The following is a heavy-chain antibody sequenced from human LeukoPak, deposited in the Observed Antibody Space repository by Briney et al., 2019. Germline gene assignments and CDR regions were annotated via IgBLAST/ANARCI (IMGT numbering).Heavy chain of an antibody. CDR3: ARRMRTNYYGSGRRGTVDY. V-gene: IGHV4-39*07. Sequence: SETLSLTCTVSGGSLSSSSTSYWGWIRQPPGKGLEWIGSMNYGGTSHYNPSLKSRVTISVDTSKNQFSLKLSSVTAADTAVYYCARRMRTNYYGSGRRGTVDYWGQGTLVTVSS. J-gene: IGHJ4*02. D-gene: IGHD3-10*01. CDR2: MNYGGTS. CDR1: GGSLSSSSTSY.